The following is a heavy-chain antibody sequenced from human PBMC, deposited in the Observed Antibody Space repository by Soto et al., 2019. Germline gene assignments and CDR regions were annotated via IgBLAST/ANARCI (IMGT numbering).Heavy chain of an antibody. V-gene: IGHV3-48*01. J-gene: IGHJ6*03. Sequence: GGSLRLSCAASGFTFSSYSMNWVRQAPGKGLEWVSYISSSSSTIYYADSVKGRFTISRDNAKNSLYLQMNSLRAEDTAVYYCARVRGTVTTVYYYYYMDVWGKGTTVTVSS. CDR2: ISSSSSTI. D-gene: IGHD4-17*01. CDR1: GFTFSSYS. CDR3: ARVRGTVTTVYYYYYMDV.